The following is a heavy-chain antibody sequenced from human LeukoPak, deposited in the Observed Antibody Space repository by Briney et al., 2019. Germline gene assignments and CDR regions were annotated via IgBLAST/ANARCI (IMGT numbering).Heavy chain of an antibody. Sequence: MTSETLSLTCTVSGYSISSGYYWGWIRQPPGKGLEWIGSIYHSGSTYYNPSLKSRVTISVDTYKNQFSLKLRSVTAADTAVYYCARGLRFLEWDYYYGSGSYHAFDIWGQGTMVTVSS. J-gene: IGHJ3*02. CDR1: GYSISSGYY. CDR3: ARGLRFLEWDYYYGSGSYHAFDI. D-gene: IGHD3-10*01. V-gene: IGHV4-38-2*02. CDR2: IYHSGST.